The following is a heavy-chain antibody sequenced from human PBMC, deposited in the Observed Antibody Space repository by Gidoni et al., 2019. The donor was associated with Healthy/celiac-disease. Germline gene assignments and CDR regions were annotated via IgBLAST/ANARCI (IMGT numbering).Heavy chain of an antibody. CDR2: INHSGST. D-gene: IGHD1-26*01. J-gene: IGHJ3*02. CDR3: ASIVGATRAFDI. V-gene: IGHV4-34*01. Sequence: QVQLQQWGAGLLKPSETLSLNCAVYGGSFSGYYWSWIRQPPGKGLEWIGEINHSGSTNYNPSLKSRVTISVDTSKNQFSLKLSSVTAADTAVYYCASIVGATRAFDIWGQGTMVTVSS. CDR1: GGSFSGYY.